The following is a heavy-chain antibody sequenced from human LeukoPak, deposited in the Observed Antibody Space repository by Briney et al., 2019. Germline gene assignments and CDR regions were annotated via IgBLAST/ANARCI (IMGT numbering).Heavy chain of an antibody. V-gene: IGHV1-18*01. Sequence: ASVKVSCKASGYSFSTYGISWVRQAPGQGLEWLGWIGTYNGNTNYAPNLQGRVTMTADTSTSTAYVELRSLSSDDTAMYYCARDRGYYPDCFDSWGQGTLVTVSS. CDR1: GYSFSTYG. CDR3: ARDRGYYPDCFDS. J-gene: IGHJ4*02. D-gene: IGHD3-3*01. CDR2: IGTYNGNT.